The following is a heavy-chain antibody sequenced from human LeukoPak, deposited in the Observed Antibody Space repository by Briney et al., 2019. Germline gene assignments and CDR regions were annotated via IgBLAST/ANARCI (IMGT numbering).Heavy chain of an antibody. V-gene: IGHV4-61*02. CDR1: GGSISSGSYY. Sequence: PSETLSLTCTVSGGSISSGSYYWSWLRQPAGKGLEWIGRIYTSGSTNYNPSLKSRVTISVDTSKNQFSLKLSSVTAADTAVYYCARAPAGRFDYWGQGTLVTVSS. J-gene: IGHJ4*02. D-gene: IGHD6-19*01. CDR3: ARAPAGRFDY. CDR2: IYTSGST.